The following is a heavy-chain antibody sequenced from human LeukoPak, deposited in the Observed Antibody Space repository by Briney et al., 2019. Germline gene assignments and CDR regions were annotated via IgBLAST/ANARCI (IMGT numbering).Heavy chain of an antibody. J-gene: IGHJ5*02. CDR2: IKQDGSEK. CDR1: GFTFSSYW. Sequence: GGSLRLSCAASGFTFSSYWMSWVRQAPGKGLEWVANIKQDGSEKYYVDSVKGRFTISRDNAKNSLYLQMNSLRAEDTAVYYCARELESGSRADWFDPWGQGTLVTVSS. CDR3: ARELESGSRADWFDP. V-gene: IGHV3-7*01. D-gene: IGHD1-1*01.